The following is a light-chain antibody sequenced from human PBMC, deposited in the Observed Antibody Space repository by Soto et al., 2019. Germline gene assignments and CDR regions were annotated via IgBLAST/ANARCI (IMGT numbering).Light chain of an antibody. CDR1: QSISRN. Sequence: VLSKSPPTLSVSPGERATLSCRASQSISRNLAWFQQKPGQAPRLLIFGASTRAAGIPARFSGSGSGTEFTLTISGLQSEDFAVYFCHQYENWPKTFGQGTKV. J-gene: IGKJ1*01. CDR3: HQYENWPKT. CDR2: GAS. V-gene: IGKV3-15*01.